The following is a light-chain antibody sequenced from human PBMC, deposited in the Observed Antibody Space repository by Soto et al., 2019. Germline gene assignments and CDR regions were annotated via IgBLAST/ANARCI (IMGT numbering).Light chain of an antibody. Sequence: EVVITQSPATLSVSPGERATLSCRASQSVFDNLAWYQQKPGQAPGLLIYGASTRATGIPARFSGSGSGTEFTLTISSLQSEDFAVYYCQQYNDWPRTFGQGTKVEIK. CDR1: QSVFDN. V-gene: IGKV3-15*01. J-gene: IGKJ1*01. CDR2: GAS. CDR3: QQYNDWPRT.